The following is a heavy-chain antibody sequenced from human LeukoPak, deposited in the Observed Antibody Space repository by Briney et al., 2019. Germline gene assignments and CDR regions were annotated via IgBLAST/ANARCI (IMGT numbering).Heavy chain of an antibody. D-gene: IGHD6-13*01. Sequence: SETLSLTGTVSGGSISNYDWSWIRQPAGKGLEWIGRIYNTGSPNYNPSLKSRVTMSVDTSKNQSSLKLTSVAAADTAVYYCARLAAGGTWWGQGTLVTVSS. CDR2: IYNTGSP. J-gene: IGHJ4*02. V-gene: IGHV4-4*07. CDR3: ARLAAGGTW. CDR1: GGSISNYD.